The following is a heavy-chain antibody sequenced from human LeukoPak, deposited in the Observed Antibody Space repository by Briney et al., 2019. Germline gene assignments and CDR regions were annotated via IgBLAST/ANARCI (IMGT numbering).Heavy chain of an antibody. CDR1: GSTFSTYW. D-gene: IGHD6-13*01. J-gene: IGHJ4*02. CDR3: ARGTAAAH. CDR2: ISSSSYI. Sequence: GGSLRLSCAVSGSTFSTYWMSWVRQAPGKGLEWVLSISSSSYIYYADSVKGRFTISRDSAKNSLYLQMNSLRAEDTAVYYCARGTAAAHWGQGTLVTVSS. V-gene: IGHV3-21*01.